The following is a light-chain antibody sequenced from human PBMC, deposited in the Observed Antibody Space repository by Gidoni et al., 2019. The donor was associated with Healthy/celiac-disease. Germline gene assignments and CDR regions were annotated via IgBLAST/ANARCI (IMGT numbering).Light chain of an antibody. CDR3: SSYTSSSPRV. J-gene: IGLJ3*02. CDR1: SRDVGGYNY. V-gene: IGLV2-14*01. Sequence: QSALTQPASVSGSPGQSITISCTGTSRDVGGYNYVPWYQQHPGKAPKLMIYEVSNRPSGVPDRFSGSKSGNTASLTISGLQAEDEADYYCSSYTSSSPRVFGGGTKLTVL. CDR2: EVS.